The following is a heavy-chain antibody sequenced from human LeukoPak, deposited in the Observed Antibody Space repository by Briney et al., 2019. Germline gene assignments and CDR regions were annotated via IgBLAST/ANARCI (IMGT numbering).Heavy chain of an antibody. CDR3: ARHSPLWGY. V-gene: IGHV3-7*04. CDR1: GFTFDTYW. D-gene: IGHD7-27*01. CDR2: IKQDGSEK. Sequence: GGSLRLSCAASGFTFDTYWMTWVRQAPGKGLEWVASIKQDGSEKYYVDSVKGRFTISRDNAKSSLYLQMNSMRAEDTALYHCARHSPLWGYWGQGTLVTVSS. J-gene: IGHJ4*02.